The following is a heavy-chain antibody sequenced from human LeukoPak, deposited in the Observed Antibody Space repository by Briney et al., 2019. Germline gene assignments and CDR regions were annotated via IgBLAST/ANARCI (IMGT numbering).Heavy chain of an antibody. CDR1: GFTFSNSW. J-gene: IGHJ2*01. CDR3: ARDQTYGDYWYFDL. CDR2: INSDGKTT. Sequence: GGSLRLSFAASGFTFSNSWMHWVRQAPGKGLVWVSRINSDGKTTTYADSVKGRFTISRDNAQNTLYLQMNSLRAEDTAVYYCARDQTYGDYWYFDLWGRGTLVTVSS. V-gene: IGHV3-74*01. D-gene: IGHD4-17*01.